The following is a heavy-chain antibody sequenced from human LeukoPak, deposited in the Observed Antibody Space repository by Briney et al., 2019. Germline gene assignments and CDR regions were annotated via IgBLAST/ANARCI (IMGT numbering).Heavy chain of an antibody. V-gene: IGHV3-21*01. Sequence: GGPPRLSCAASGFIFSNYNMNWLRQAPGKGLEWVATIGTDGGYIYYADSVKGRFTISRDNAKSSLYLQMNSLRAEDTAVYYCARPYWGYYFDNWGQGTLVTVSS. CDR3: ARPYWGYYFDN. D-gene: IGHD7-27*01. CDR2: IGTDGGYI. CDR1: GFIFSNYN. J-gene: IGHJ4*02.